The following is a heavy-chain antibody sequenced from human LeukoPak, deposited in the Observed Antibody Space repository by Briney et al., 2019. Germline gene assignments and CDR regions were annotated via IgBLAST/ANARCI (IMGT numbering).Heavy chain of an antibody. V-gene: IGHV3-23*01. Sequence: GGSLRLSCAASGFTFSSYAMIWVRQAPGKGLEWVSIISSSGDSTYYADSVKGRFTFSRDNSKNTLSLQMSSLGADDTAVYYCAKVGTIETTEELNWFDPWGQGTLVTVSS. CDR1: GFTFSSYA. D-gene: IGHD4-11*01. CDR3: AKVGTIETTEELNWFDP. CDR2: ISSSGDST. J-gene: IGHJ5*02.